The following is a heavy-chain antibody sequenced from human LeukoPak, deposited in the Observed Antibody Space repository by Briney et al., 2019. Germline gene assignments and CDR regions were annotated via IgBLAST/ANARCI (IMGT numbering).Heavy chain of an antibody. D-gene: IGHD3-3*01. Sequence: SETLSLTCAVYGGSFSGYYWGWIRQPPGKGLEWIGSIYYSGSTYYNPSLKSRVTISVDTSKNQFSLKLSSVTAADTAVYYCAATTFFALYYYYMDVWGKGTTVTVSS. CDR2: IYYSGST. J-gene: IGHJ6*03. V-gene: IGHV4-34*01. CDR1: GGSFSGYY. CDR3: AATTFFALYYYYMDV.